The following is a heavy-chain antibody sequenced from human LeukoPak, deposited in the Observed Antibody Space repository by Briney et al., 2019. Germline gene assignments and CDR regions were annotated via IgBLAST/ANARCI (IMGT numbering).Heavy chain of an antibody. J-gene: IGHJ4*02. Sequence: PGGSLRLSCAASGFTVSSNYMSWVRQAPGRGLEWVSIIYSGVSTYYADSVKGRFTISKDNSKDTLYLQMNSLRVEDTAVYYCARDGRDPGPLDYWGQGTLVTVSS. CDR3: ARDGRDPGPLDY. CDR2: IYSGVST. V-gene: IGHV3-66*01. D-gene: IGHD2-21*02. CDR1: GFTVSSNY.